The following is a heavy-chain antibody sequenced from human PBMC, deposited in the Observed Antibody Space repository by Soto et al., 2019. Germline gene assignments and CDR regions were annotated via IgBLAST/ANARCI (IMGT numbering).Heavy chain of an antibody. J-gene: IGHJ5*02. Sequence: SETLSLTCAVYGGSFSGYYWSWIRQPPGKGLEWIGEINHSGSTNYNPSLKSRVTISVDTSKNQFSLKLSSVTAADTAVYYCARRNSSPSGFDPWGQGTLVTVSS. CDR2: INHSGST. CDR3: ARRNSSPSGFDP. V-gene: IGHV4-34*01. D-gene: IGHD6-13*01. CDR1: GGSFSGYY.